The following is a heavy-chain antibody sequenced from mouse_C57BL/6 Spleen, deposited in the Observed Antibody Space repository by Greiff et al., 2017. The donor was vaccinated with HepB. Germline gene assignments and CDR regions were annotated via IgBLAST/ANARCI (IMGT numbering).Heavy chain of an antibody. V-gene: IGHV3-6*01. CDR3: AREGRVFDYYGSSPYYFDY. CDR2: ISYDGSN. D-gene: IGHD1-1*01. Sequence: EVKLMESGPGLVKPSQSLSLTCSVTGYSITSGYYWNWIRQFPGNKLEWMGYISYDGSNNYNPSLKNRISITRDTSKNQFFLKLNSVTTEDTATYYCAREGRVFDYYGSSPYYFDYWGQGTTLTVSS. J-gene: IGHJ2*01. CDR1: GYSITSGYY.